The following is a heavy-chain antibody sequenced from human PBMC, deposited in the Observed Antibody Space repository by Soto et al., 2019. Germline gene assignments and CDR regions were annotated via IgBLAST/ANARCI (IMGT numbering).Heavy chain of an antibody. V-gene: IGHV1-18*01. Sequence: QVQLVQSGAEVKKPGASVKVSCKASGYTFTSYGISWVRQAPGQGLKWMGWISAYNGNTNYAQKLPARVTMTTDTSSSTPYMEPRSVRSDDTAVYSCARGDTQYDWFDHWGQGTLVTVSS. CDR1: GYTFTSYG. CDR3: ARGDTQYDWFDH. J-gene: IGHJ5*02. CDR2: ISAYNGNT. D-gene: IGHD2-2*01.